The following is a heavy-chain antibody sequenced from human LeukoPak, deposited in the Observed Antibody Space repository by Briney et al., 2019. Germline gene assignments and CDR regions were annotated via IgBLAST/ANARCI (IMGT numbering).Heavy chain of an antibody. D-gene: IGHD7-27*01. CDR2: IIPIFGTA. CDR3: ARHPAPTGRFDP. CDR1: GGTFSSYA. J-gene: IGHJ5*02. V-gene: IGHV1-69*05. Sequence: SVKVSCKASGGTFSSYAISWVRQAPGQGLEWMGSIIPIFGTANYAQKFQDRVTITTDESTSTAYMELSSLRSEDTAVYYCARHPAPTGRFDPWGQGTLVTVSS.